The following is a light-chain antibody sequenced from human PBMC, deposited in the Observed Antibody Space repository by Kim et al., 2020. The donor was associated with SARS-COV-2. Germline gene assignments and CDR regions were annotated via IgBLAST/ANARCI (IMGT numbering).Light chain of an antibody. V-gene: IGLV2-23*02. J-gene: IGLJ2*01. CDR2: EVS. Sequence: QSVVTQPASVSGSPGQSITISCTGTSSDVGSYNIVSWYQQHPGKAPKLMIYEVSKRPSGVSNRFSGSKSGNTASLTISGLQAEDEADYHCCSYAGSSTSYVVFGGGTQLTVL. CDR1: SSDVGSYNI. CDR3: CSYAGSSTSYVV.